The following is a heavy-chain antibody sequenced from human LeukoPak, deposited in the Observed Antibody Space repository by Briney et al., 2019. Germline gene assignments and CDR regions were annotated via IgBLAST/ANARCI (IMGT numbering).Heavy chain of an antibody. CDR3: VRKNYGSNRWFDP. Sequence: ASVKVSCKASGYTFTSYDINGVRQAAGQGLEWMGWMNPNSGNTGYAQNFQGRLPMTRNTSISTAYMELSSLRSEDTAVYYCVRKNYGSNRWFDPWGQGTLVTVSS. D-gene: IGHD4/OR15-4a*01. CDR2: MNPNSGNT. V-gene: IGHV1-8*01. CDR1: GYTFTSYD. J-gene: IGHJ5*02.